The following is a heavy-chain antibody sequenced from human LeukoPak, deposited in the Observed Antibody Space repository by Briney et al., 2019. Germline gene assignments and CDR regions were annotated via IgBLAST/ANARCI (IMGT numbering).Heavy chain of an antibody. D-gene: IGHD6-13*01. Sequence: ASVKVSCKASGYTLTDYYMHWVRQAPGQGLEGMGWINPNSGGTMYAQKFQGRVSMTRDTSISAAYMELSSLRSDDTAGYYCARPMAPAGTTSAFDIWGQGIMVTVS. CDR1: GYTLTDYY. V-gene: IGHV1-2*02. CDR3: ARPMAPAGTTSAFDI. CDR2: INPNSGGT. J-gene: IGHJ3*02.